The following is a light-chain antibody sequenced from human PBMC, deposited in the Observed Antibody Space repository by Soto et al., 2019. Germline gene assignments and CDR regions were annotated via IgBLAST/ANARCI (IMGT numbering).Light chain of an antibody. J-gene: IGLJ2*01. CDR3: SSYTQASTRV. V-gene: IGLV2-14*01. Sequence: QSALTQPASVSGSPGQSITISCTGSSGDISSYKYVSWYQMFPGKAPKLIIYEVIYRPSEISNRFSASKSGKTASLTISGVQLDDEADYFCSSYTQASTRVFGGGTKLTVL. CDR1: SGDISSYKY. CDR2: EVI.